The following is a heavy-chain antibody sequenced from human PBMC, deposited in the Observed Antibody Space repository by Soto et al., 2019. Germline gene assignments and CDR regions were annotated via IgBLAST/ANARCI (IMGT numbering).Heavy chain of an antibody. Sequence: PSETLSLTCSVSGGSLNNFYWTWIRQPPGKGLEWIAHVSYAGVTKYNPSLQSRATISVDTSKSHFSLNLNSVSAADTAIYYCARYSSRHQCLVSWGPGTLGTVS. CDR1: GGSLNNFY. J-gene: IGHJ5*02. CDR2: VSYAGVT. CDR3: ARYSSRHQCLVS. V-gene: IGHV4-59*12. D-gene: IGHD6-13*01.